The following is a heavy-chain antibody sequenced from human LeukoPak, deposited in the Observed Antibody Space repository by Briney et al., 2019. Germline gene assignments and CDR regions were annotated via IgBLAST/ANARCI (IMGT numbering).Heavy chain of an antibody. J-gene: IGHJ4*02. CDR3: AKDLNIVVVPAAIGY. CDR1: GFTFSSYG. CDR2: IRYDGSNK. D-gene: IGHD2-2*01. Sequence: GGSLRLSCAASGFTFSSYGMHWVRQAPGKGLEWVAFIRYDGSNKYYADSVKGRFTISRDNSKNTLYLQMNSLRAEDTAVYYCAKDLNIVVVPAAIGYWGQGTLVTVSS. V-gene: IGHV3-30*02.